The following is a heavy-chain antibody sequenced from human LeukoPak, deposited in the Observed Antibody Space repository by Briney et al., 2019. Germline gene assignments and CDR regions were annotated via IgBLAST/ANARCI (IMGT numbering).Heavy chain of an antibody. CDR2: INHSGST. V-gene: IGHV4-34*01. CDR3: ARDKTHHYGSGSYQQNAFDI. Sequence: SETLSLTCAVYGGSFSGYYWSWIRQPPGKGLEWIGEINHSGSTNYNPSLKSRVTISVDTSKNQFSLKLSSVTAADTAVYYCARDKTHHYGSGSYQQNAFDIWGQGTMVTVSS. J-gene: IGHJ3*02. D-gene: IGHD3-10*01. CDR1: GGSFSGYY.